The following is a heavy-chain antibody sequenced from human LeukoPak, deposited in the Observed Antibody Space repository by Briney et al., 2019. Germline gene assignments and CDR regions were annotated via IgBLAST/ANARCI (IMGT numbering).Heavy chain of an antibody. Sequence: ASVKVSCKASGYTFTSYDINWVRQATGQGLEWMGWMNPNSGNTGYAQKFQGRVTMTRNTSISTAYMELSSLRSEDTAVYYCARPGRYSSSWYDAFDIWGQGTMVTVSS. J-gene: IGHJ3*02. CDR3: ARPGRYSSSWYDAFDI. V-gene: IGHV1-8*01. D-gene: IGHD6-13*01. CDR1: GYTFTSYD. CDR2: MNPNSGNT.